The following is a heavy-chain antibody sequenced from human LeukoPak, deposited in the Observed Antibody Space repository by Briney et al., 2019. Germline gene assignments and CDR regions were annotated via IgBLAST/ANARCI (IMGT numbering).Heavy chain of an antibody. J-gene: IGHJ6*02. CDR2: ISSSSSYI. V-gene: IGHV3-21*01. D-gene: IGHD3-9*01. CDR1: GFTFSSYS. Sequence: GRSLRLSCAASGFTFSSYSMNWVRQAPGKGLEWVSSISSSSSYIYYADSVKGRFTISRDNAKNSLYLQMNSLRAEDTAVYYCPRDRYDILTPLGGGYYYYGMDVWGQGTTVTVSS. CDR3: PRDRYDILTPLGGGYYYYGMDV.